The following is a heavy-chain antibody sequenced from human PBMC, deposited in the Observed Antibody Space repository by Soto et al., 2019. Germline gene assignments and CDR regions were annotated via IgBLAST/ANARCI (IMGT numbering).Heavy chain of an antibody. CDR2: IWSDGNNR. Sequence: GGSLRLSCAASGFMFSNHGMHWVRQAPGKGLEWVAVIWSDGNNRYYADSVKGRFTISRDNSKNTLYLQMNSLRAEDTAVYYCARDALVREYCSGWYFLGFEIWGEGTMVTVAS. CDR1: GFMFSNHG. J-gene: IGHJ3*02. D-gene: IGHD6-19*01. CDR3: ARDALVREYCSGWYFLGFEI. V-gene: IGHV3-33*01.